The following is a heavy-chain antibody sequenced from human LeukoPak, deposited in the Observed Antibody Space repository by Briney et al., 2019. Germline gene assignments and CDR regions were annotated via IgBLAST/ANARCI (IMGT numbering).Heavy chain of an antibody. CDR1: GGSISSYY. CDR3: AGARDSSIDY. V-gene: IGHV4-4*09. J-gene: IGHJ4*02. D-gene: IGHD3-22*01. CDR2: IYTSGST. Sequence: PSETLSLTCTVSGGSISSYYWSWIRQPPGKGLEWIGYIYTSGSTNYNPSLKSRVIISVDTSKNQFSLKLSSVTAADTAVYYCAGARDSSIDYWGQGTLVTVSS.